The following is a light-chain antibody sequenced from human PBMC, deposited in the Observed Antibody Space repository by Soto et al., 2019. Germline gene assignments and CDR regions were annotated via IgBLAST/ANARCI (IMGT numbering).Light chain of an antibody. Sequence: IQMTQSPSTPSGSVGGRVTITCPASQTISSWLAWYQQKPGKAPKLLIYKASTLKSGVPSRFSGSGSGTEFTLTISSLQPEDFATYYCQQSYSTLWTFGQGTKVDIK. CDR2: KAS. CDR1: QTISSW. CDR3: QQSYSTLWT. J-gene: IGKJ1*01. V-gene: IGKV1-5*03.